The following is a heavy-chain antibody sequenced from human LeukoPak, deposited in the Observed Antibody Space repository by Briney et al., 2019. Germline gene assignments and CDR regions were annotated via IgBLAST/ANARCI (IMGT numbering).Heavy chain of an antibody. D-gene: IGHD3-22*01. CDR1: GFTFSGYT. J-gene: IGHJ4*02. V-gene: IGHV3-23*01. CDR3: ARDFYDSSGYYYDY. CDR2: ISGGGEKT. Sequence: GGSLRLSCAASGFTFSGYTMSWARQAPGKGLEWVSAISGGGEKTYYADSVKGRFTISRDNSKGTLYLQMNSLGAEDSALYYCARDFYDSSGYYYDYWGQGTLVTVSS.